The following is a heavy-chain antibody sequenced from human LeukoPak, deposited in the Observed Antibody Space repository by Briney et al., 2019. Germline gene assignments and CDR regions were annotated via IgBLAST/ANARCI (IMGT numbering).Heavy chain of an antibody. V-gene: IGHV3-30-3*01. CDR1: GFTFSSYA. Sequence: GGSLRLSCAASGFTFSSYAIHWVRQAPGKGLEWVAVISNGGSDKYYADSVKGRFTISRDNSKNTLYLQMNSLRAEDTAVYYCARSYSSGWPRGDFDYWGHGTLVTVSS. CDR2: ISNGGSDK. CDR3: ARSYSSGWPRGDFDY. J-gene: IGHJ4*01. D-gene: IGHD6-19*01.